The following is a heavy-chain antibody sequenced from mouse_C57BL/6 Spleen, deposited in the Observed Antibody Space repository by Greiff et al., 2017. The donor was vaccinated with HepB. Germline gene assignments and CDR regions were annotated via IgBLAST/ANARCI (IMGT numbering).Heavy chain of an antibody. V-gene: IGHV5-17*01. D-gene: IGHD2-3*01. CDR1: GFTFSDYG. CDR3: ARRDGYSYFDY. Sequence: EVKVEESGGGLVKPGGSLKLSCAASGFTFSDYGMHWVRQAPEKGLEWVAYISSGSSTIYYADTVKGRFTISRDNAKNTLFLQMTSLRSEDTAMYYCARRDGYSYFDYWGQGTTLTVSS. J-gene: IGHJ2*01. CDR2: ISSGSSTI.